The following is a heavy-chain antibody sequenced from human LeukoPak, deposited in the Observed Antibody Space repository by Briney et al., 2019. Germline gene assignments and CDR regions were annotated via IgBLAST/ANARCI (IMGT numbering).Heavy chain of an antibody. D-gene: IGHD3-22*01. CDR1: AGSISSSDYY. CDR3: SRLTHSYYSDSSGYYPYYYMDV. Sequence: SETLSLTCTVSAGSISSSDYYWGWIRQSPGKGLEWIGRISYSGNTYYNASLKSRVTISVDTSKNHFSLRLSSVTAADTAVYYCSRLTHSYYSDSSGYYPYYYMDVWGEGTTVAVSS. V-gene: IGHV4-39*02. CDR2: ISYSGNT. J-gene: IGHJ6*03.